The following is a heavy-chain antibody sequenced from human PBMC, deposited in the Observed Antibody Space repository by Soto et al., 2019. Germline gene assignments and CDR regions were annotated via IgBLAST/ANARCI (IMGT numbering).Heavy chain of an antibody. Sequence: SETLSLTCTVSGGSISSGDYYWSWIRQPPGRGLEWIGYIFYSGSTYCNPSLKSRVSISVDTSKNQFSLKLSSVTAADTAVYYCARYSGYEGLRFDPWGQGTLVTVSS. CDR2: IFYSGST. J-gene: IGHJ5*02. D-gene: IGHD5-12*01. CDR3: ARYSGYEGLRFDP. CDR1: GGSISSGDYY. V-gene: IGHV4-30-4*01.